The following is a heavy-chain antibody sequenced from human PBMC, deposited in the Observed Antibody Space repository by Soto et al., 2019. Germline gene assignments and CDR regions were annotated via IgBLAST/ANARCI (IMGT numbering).Heavy chain of an antibody. V-gene: IGHV1-46*01. CDR2: INPNGGTT. CDR1: GYPFTNSF. CDR3: ARAWSSGWKYFGDY. J-gene: IGHJ4*02. D-gene: IGHD6-19*01. Sequence: QVQLVQSGAEVKKPGASVKVSCKASGYPFTNSFMHWVRQAPAQGLVWMGIINPNGGTTSYAQKFQGRVNMTSVTSTNTFYLELRSLRSEDTAGDFCARAWSSGWKYFGDYGGQGSLVTVSS.